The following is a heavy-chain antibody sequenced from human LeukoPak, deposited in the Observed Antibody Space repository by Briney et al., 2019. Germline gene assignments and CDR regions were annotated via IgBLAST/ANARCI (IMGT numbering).Heavy chain of an antibody. CDR1: GYTFTSYD. CDR3: ARGRRRNWFDP. D-gene: IGHD5-24*01. CDR2: MNPNSGNT. Sequence: ASVKVSCKASGYTFTSYDINWVRQATGQGLEWMGWMNPNSGNTGYAQKFQGRVTITRNTAISTAYMELSSLRSEATAVYYCARGRRRNWFDPWGQGTLVTVSS. V-gene: IGHV1-8*03. J-gene: IGHJ5*02.